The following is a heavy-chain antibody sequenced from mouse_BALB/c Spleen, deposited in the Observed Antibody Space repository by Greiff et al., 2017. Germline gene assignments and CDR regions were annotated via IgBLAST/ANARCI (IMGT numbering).Heavy chain of an antibody. Sequence: VQVVESGPGLVAPSQSLSITCTVSGFSLTGYGVNWVRQPPGKGLEWLGMIWGDGSTDYNSALKSRLSISKDNSKSQVFLKMNSLQTDDTARYYCARRRPYWYFDVWGAGTTVTVSS. CDR1: GFSLTGYG. J-gene: IGHJ1*01. CDR2: IWGDGST. CDR3: ARRRPYWYFDV. V-gene: IGHV2-6-7*01.